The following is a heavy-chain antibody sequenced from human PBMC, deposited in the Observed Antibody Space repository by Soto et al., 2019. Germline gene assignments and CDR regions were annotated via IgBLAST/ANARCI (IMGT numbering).Heavy chain of an antibody. CDR2: INPNSGGT. D-gene: IGHD6-13*01. Sequence: QVQLVQSGAEVKKPGASVKVSCKASGYTFTGYYMHWVRQAPGQGLEWMGWINPNSGGTNYAQKFQGWVTMTRDTCISTDYMELSRLRSDDTAVYYCARGSGIAAASDAFDIWGQGTMVTVSS. V-gene: IGHV1-2*04. CDR3: ARGSGIAAASDAFDI. CDR1: GYTFTGYY. J-gene: IGHJ3*02.